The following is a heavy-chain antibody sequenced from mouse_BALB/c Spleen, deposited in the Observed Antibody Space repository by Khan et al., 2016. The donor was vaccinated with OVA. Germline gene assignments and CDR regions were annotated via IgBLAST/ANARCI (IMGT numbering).Heavy chain of an antibody. CDR1: GFTFSSFV. D-gene: IGHD2-1*01. CDR2: ISSAATYT. CDR3: TNGNYGWFAY. V-gene: IGHV5-9-1*01. J-gene: IGHJ3*01. Sequence: EVELVESGGGLVEPGGSLKLSCAASGFTFSSFVMSWVRQTPAKRLVWVATISSAATYTYYPDSIQGRFTLSRDNAKNTLYLHMNSLRSDDTAIYYCTNGNYGWFAYWGLGTLVTVST.